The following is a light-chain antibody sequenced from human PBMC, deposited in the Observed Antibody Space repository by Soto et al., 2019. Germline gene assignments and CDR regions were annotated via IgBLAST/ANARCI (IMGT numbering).Light chain of an antibody. CDR1: QGIGSW. CDR3: QQYVSYPLT. V-gene: IGKV1-5*03. J-gene: IGKJ4*01. CDR2: KAS. Sequence: DIQMTQSPSTLSASVGDRVTVTCRAGQGIGSWLAWYQQKPGKAPNLLIYKASSLQSGVPSRFSGSGSGTKFALTITSLQPDDSATYYCQQYVSYPLTFGGGTKVDI.